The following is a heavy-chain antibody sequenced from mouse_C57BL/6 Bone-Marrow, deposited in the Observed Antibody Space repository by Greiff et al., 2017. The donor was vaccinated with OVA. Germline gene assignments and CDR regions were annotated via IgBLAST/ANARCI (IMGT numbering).Heavy chain of an antibody. V-gene: IGHV5-4*03. D-gene: IGHD2-1*01. CDR3: ARGGTYYGNFYYAMDY. Sequence: EVKLMESGGGLVKPGGSLKLSCAASGFTFSSYAMSWVRQTPEKRLEWVATISDGGSYTYYPDNVKGRFTISRDNAKNNLYLQMSHLKSEDTAMYYCARGGTYYGNFYYAMDYWGQGTSVTVSS. CDR1: GFTFSSYA. CDR2: ISDGGSYT. J-gene: IGHJ4*01.